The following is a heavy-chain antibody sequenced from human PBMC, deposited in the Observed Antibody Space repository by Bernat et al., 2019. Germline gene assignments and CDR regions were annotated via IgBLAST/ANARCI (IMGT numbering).Heavy chain of an antibody. J-gene: IGHJ5*02. CDR2: IYYTGTT. CDR1: GASISTTGYY. Sequence: QLQLQESGPGLVKPSETLSLICTVSGASISTTGYYWGWIRQPPGKGLEWIGSIYYTGTTYYNPSLMSRVTMSVDTSNNQFSLKLSSVTAADTAVYYCAGRQGCSGSSCYSLWFDPWGQGTLVTVSS. CDR3: AGRQGCSGSSCYSLWFDP. V-gene: IGHV4-39*01. D-gene: IGHD2-15*01.